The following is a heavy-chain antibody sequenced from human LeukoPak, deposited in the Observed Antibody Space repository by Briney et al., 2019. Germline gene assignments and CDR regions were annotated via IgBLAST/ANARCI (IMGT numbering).Heavy chain of an antibody. CDR2: IISSSNYI. CDR3: AARRDAFDI. V-gene: IGHV3-21*01. J-gene: IGHJ3*02. D-gene: IGHD6-6*01. Sequence: GGSLRLSCAASGFTFNNYSLNWVRLAPGKGLEWVSSIISSSNYIYYADSVEGRFTISRDNAKNSLSLQMNSLRAEDTAVYYCAARRDAFDIWGQGTVVTVSS. CDR1: GFTFNNYS.